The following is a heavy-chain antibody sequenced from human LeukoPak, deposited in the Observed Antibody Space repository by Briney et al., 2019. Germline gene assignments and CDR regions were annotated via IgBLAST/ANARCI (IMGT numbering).Heavy chain of an antibody. J-gene: IGHJ4*02. V-gene: IGHV3-23*01. CDR1: GFSLSNYD. D-gene: IGHD5-12*01. Sequence: GASLRLSCAVSGFSLSNYDMSWVRQATGKGLEWVSLIIASSGSTVYADSVKGRFTISRDNSKNTLYLQMNSLRAEDTAVYYCAKGAYDYVEIGYFDHWGQGTLVTVSS. CDR3: AKGAYDYVEIGYFDH. CDR2: IIASSGST.